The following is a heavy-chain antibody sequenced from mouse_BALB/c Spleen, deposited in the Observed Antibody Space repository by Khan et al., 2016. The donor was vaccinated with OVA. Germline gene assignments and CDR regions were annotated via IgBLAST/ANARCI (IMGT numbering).Heavy chain of an antibody. D-gene: IGHD2-10*01. CDR3: ARAYYANYREAMDY. J-gene: IGHJ4*01. Sequence: VQLKESGPGLVAPSQSLSITCTVSGFSLTGYGVNWVRQPPGKGLEWLGMIWDDGSTDYNLALKSRLSITKDNSKSQVFLKMNSLQTDDTARYYCARAYYANYREAMDYWGQGNSVTVSS. CDR1: GFSLTGYG. V-gene: IGHV2-6-7*01. CDR2: IWDDGST.